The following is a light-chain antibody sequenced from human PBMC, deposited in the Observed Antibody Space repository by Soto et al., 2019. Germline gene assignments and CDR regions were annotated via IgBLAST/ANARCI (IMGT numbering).Light chain of an antibody. V-gene: IGKV3-20*01. CDR3: QQDGSSPPLT. CDR2: GAS. CDR1: QSVSNNY. J-gene: IGKJ4*02. Sequence: EIVLMQSPGTLSLSPGERATLSCRASQSVSNNYVAWYQQKPGQAPRLLIAGASSRATGIPDRFSGSGSGTDFTITISRLEPEVFAVYYCQQDGSSPPLTFGGGTKVEIK.